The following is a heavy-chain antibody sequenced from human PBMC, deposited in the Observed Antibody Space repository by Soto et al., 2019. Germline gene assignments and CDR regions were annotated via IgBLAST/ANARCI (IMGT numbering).Heavy chain of an antibody. Sequence: QVQLQESGPGLVKPSETLSLTCTVSAGSISSYYWSWIRQPPGKGLEWIGYIYYSGSTKYNPSLKSRFAISVDTSTNQFSLKLGSVTAADTAVYYCARADPDSSGYSFDYWGQGTLVTVSS. D-gene: IGHD3-22*01. CDR2: IYYSGST. V-gene: IGHV4-59*01. J-gene: IGHJ4*02. CDR1: AGSISSYY. CDR3: ARADPDSSGYSFDY.